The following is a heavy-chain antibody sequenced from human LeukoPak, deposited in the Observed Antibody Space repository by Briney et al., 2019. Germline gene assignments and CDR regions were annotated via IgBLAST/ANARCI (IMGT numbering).Heavy chain of an antibody. J-gene: IGHJ4*02. V-gene: IGHV3-30*18. CDR2: VSYDGSNK. CDR3: AQEDYAGSGSYLGG. Sequence: GGSLRLSCAASGFTFSSYGMHWVRQAPGKGLEWWAVVSYDGSNKYYAYSMKGRFTISRDNSKNTLYLQMNSLRNEDTAIYYCAQEDYAGSGSYLGGWGQGTLVTVSS. D-gene: IGHD3-10*01. CDR1: GFTFSSYG.